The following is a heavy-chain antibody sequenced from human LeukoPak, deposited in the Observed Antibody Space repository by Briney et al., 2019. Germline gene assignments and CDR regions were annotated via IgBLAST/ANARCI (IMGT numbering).Heavy chain of an antibody. CDR2: ISSRSSYM. CDR1: GFTFSSYS. Sequence: GGSLRLSCAASGFTFSSYSMNWVRQAPGKGLEWVSSISSRSSYMFYAGSVMGRFTNSRDNAKKSLYLQMNNLRAEDTAIYYCVRVVPGTGSLDYWGQGTLVTVSS. CDR3: VRVVPGTGSLDY. V-gene: IGHV3-21*01. D-gene: IGHD1-1*01. J-gene: IGHJ4*02.